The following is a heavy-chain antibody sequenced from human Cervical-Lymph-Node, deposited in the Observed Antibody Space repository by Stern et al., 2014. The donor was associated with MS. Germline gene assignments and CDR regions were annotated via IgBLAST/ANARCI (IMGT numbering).Heavy chain of an antibody. D-gene: IGHD5-12*01. CDR1: GYTFSSYG. CDR3: ARGGYPDAFDI. J-gene: IGHJ3*02. CDR2: ISAYSRNT. V-gene: IGHV1-18*03. Sequence: QVQLVQSGAEVTKPGASVTVSCKASGYTFSSYGINWVRQAPGQGLEWMGWISAYSRNTDYAQKLQGRVTMTTDTSTSTAYMELRSLRSDDMAVYYCARGGYPDAFDIWGQGTMVTVSS.